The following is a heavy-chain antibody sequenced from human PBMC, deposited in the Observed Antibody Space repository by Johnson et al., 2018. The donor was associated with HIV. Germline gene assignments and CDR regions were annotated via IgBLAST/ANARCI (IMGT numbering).Heavy chain of an antibody. CDR2: IWHDGTNK. CDR1: GFTFSDYG. Sequence: QVQLVESGGGVVQPGRSLRLSCAASGFTFSDYGMHWVRQAPGKGLEWLAVIWHDGTNKYYADSVKGRFTISRDNSKNTLYLQMNSLGVEDTAVYYCARSTSSSDDDAFEIWGQGTMVTVSS. V-gene: IGHV3-33*01. D-gene: IGHD1-1*01. J-gene: IGHJ3*02. CDR3: ARSTSSSDDDAFEI.